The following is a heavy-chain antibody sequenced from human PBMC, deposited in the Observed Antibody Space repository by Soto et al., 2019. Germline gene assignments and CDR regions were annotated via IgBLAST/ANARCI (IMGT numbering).Heavy chain of an antibody. CDR1: GGSVSSGSYY. J-gene: IGHJ6*02. V-gene: IGHV4-61*01. D-gene: IGHD5-12*01. CDR2: IYYSGST. Sequence: SETLSLTCTVSGGSVSSGSYYWSWIRQPPGKGLEWIGYIYYSGSTNYNPSLKSRVTISVDTSKNQFSLKLSSVTAADTAVYYCARGEAVGMATISHYYYYGMDVWGQGTTVTAP. CDR3: ARGEAVGMATISHYYYYGMDV.